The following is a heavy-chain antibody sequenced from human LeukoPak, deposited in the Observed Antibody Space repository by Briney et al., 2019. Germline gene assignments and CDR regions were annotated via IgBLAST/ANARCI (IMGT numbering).Heavy chain of an antibody. Sequence: PGGSLRLSCAASGFTFSGSAMHWVRQASGKGLEWVGRIRSKANSYATAYAASVKGRFTISRDDSKNTAYLQMNSLRAEDSAVYYCARKNGLDYWGQGTLVTVSS. CDR2: IRSKANSYAT. J-gene: IGHJ4*02. CDR3: ARKNGLDY. CDR1: GFTFSGSA. V-gene: IGHV3-73*01.